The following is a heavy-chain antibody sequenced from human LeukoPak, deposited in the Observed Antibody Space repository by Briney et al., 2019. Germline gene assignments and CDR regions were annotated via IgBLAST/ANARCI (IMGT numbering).Heavy chain of an antibody. CDR3: ARVIFVGEDYYGMDV. D-gene: IGHD3-16*02. CDR2: INHSGGST. J-gene: IGHJ6*02. CDR1: GYTFTSYY. V-gene: IGHV1-46*01. Sequence: ASVTVSCTASGYTFTSYYMHWVRQAPGQGLEWMGIINHSGGSTNYAQKFQGSVTMHRATSTGTVYMELSSLRSEDTSVYYCARVIFVGEDYYGMDVWGQGTTVTVSS.